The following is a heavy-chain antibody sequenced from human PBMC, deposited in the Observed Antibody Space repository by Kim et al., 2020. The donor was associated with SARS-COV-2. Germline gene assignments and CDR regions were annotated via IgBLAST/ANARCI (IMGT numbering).Heavy chain of an antibody. CDR2: NDETNT. V-gene: IGHV3-74*01. J-gene: IGHJ4*01. Sequence: NDETNTFYRDSVQGRFTISRDTAKNAVDLQMLSLRTEDTAVYYCTTAFEYWGQGTLVPVPS. CDR3: TTAFEY.